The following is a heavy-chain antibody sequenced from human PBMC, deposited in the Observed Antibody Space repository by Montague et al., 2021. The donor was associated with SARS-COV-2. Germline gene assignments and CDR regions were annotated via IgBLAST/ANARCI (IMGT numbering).Heavy chain of an antibody. J-gene: IGHJ4*02. V-gene: IGHV4-31*03. CDR3: ARARTSLIVVVNEFDY. CDR1: GGSISSGSYY. D-gene: IGHD2-21*01. CDR2: IYYSGSS. Sequence: TLSLTCTVSGGSISSGSYYWSWIRQHPGKGLEWIGYIYYSGSSYHNPSPKSRVTISVDTSKNQFSLRLSSVTAADTAVYYCARARTSLIVVVNEFDYWGQGTLVTVSS.